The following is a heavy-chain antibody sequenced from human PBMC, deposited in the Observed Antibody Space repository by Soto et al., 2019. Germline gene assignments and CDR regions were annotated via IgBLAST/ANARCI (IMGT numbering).Heavy chain of an antibody. J-gene: IGHJ6*02. D-gene: IGHD1-26*01. CDR3: ARNVGSYGYYYYYGMDV. Sequence: GESLKISCAASGFTFSSYSMNWVRQAPGKGLEWVSSISSSSSYIYYADSVKGRFTISRDNAKNSLYLQMNSLRAEDTAVYYCARNVGSYGYYYYYGMDVWGQGTTVTVSS. V-gene: IGHV3-21*01. CDR1: GFTFSSYS. CDR2: ISSSSSYI.